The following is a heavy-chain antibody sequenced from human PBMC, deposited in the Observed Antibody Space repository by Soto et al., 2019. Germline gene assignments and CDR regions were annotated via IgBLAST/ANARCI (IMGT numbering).Heavy chain of an antibody. D-gene: IGHD2-2*01. CDR3: TTAPRGAIVLVPAALDFDY. J-gene: IGHJ4*02. CDR2: IKSKTDGGTT. V-gene: IGHV3-15*07. CDR1: GFTFSNAW. Sequence: GGSLRLSCAASGFTFSNAWMNWVRKDPGRGLEWVGRIKSKTDGGTTDYAAPVKGRFTISRDDSKNTLYLQMNSLKTEDTAVYYCTTAPRGAIVLVPAALDFDYWGQGTLVTVSS.